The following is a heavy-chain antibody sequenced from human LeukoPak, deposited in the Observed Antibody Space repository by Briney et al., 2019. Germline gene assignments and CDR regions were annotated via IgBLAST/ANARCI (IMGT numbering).Heavy chain of an antibody. CDR3: ARKGGGQLVNTRRWFDP. Sequence: SETLSLICGVYGGSRSAFYWSWIRQSPGKGLEWIGEINHSGGTYYSPSLKSRVTISADTSEKQFSLKLRSVTAADTAVYYCARKGGGQLVNTRRWFDPWGQGTLVTVSS. V-gene: IGHV4-34*01. CDR1: GGSRSAFY. CDR2: INHSGGT. D-gene: IGHD6-13*01. J-gene: IGHJ5*02.